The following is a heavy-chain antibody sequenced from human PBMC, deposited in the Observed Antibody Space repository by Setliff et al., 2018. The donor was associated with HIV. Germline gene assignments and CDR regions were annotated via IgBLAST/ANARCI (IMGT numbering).Heavy chain of an antibody. CDR1: GESFSGYY. D-gene: IGHD6-6*01. CDR3: ARLRVSSSSQTFDH. J-gene: IGHJ4*02. Sequence: SETLSLTCAVYGESFSGYYWSWIRQPQGKGLEWIGYIYYSGTTHYNPSLKSRVAMSVDTSKNQFSLDLTSVTPADTAVYYCARLRVSSSSQTFDHWGQGILVTVSS. CDR2: IYYSGTT. V-gene: IGHV4-34*11.